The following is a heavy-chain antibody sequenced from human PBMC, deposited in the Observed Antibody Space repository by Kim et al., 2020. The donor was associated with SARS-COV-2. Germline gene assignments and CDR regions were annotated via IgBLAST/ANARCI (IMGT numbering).Heavy chain of an antibody. V-gene: IGHV3-23*01. CDR1: GFTFSSYA. Sequence: GGSLRLSCAASGFTFSSYAMSWVRQAPGKGLECVSTIRGSGGSTYYADSVKGRFAISRDNSKNTLFLQMNSLRAEDTAVYYCAKDMRPSASYDYWGQGTLVTVSS. CDR3: AKDMRPSASYDY. CDR2: IRGSGGST. J-gene: IGHJ4*02. D-gene: IGHD6-19*01.